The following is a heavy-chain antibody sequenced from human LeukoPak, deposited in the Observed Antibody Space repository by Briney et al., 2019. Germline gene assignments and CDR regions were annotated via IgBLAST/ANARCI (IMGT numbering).Heavy chain of an antibody. Sequence: ASVKVSCKASGYTFTSYAMHWVRQAPGQGLEWMGWINTNTGNPTYAQGFTGRFVFSLDTSVSTAYLQISSPKAEDTAVYYCARDQASVAGREDFDYWGQGTLVTVSS. CDR2: INTNTGNP. J-gene: IGHJ4*02. V-gene: IGHV7-4-1*02. CDR3: ARDQASVAGREDFDY. D-gene: IGHD6-19*01. CDR1: GYTFTSYA.